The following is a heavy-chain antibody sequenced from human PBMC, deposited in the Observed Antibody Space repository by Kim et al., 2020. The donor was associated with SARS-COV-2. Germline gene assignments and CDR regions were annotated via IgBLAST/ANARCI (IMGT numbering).Heavy chain of an antibody. CDR3: ASMRDYYDSSGYYFDY. Sequence: KFQGRVTITADESTSTAYMELSSLRSEDTAVYYCASMRDYYDSSGYYFDYWGQGTLVTVSS. D-gene: IGHD3-22*01. J-gene: IGHJ4*02. V-gene: IGHV1-69*01.